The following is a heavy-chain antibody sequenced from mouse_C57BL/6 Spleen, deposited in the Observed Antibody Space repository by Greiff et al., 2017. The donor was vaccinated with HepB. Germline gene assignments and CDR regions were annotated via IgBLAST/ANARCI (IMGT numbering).Heavy chain of an antibody. CDR1: GYTFTDYY. D-gene: IGHD2-10*02. V-gene: IGHV1-76*01. CDR3: ARGGLYEGYFDV. CDR2: IYPGSGNT. Sequence: QVQLQQSGAELVRPGASVKLSCKASGYTFTDYYINWVKQRPGQGLEWIARIYPGSGNTYYNEKFKGKATLTAEKSSSTAYMQLSSLTSEDSAVYVCARGGLYEGYFDVWGTGTTVTVSS. J-gene: IGHJ1*03.